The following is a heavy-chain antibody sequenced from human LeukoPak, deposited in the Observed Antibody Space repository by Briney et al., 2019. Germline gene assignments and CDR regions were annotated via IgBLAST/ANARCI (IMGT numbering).Heavy chain of an antibody. CDR3: AKDRCTNGIGCYYYYMDV. CDR1: GFTFDDYG. CDR2: IQYDGSNE. J-gene: IGHJ6*03. Sequence: GGSLRLSCAVSGFTFDDYGMSWVRQAPGKGREWVAYIQYDGSNEQYADSVKGRFSISRDSSKNILYLQMNSLRAEDTAVYYCAKDRCTNGIGCYYYYMDVWGKGTTVTISS. V-gene: IGHV3-30*02. D-gene: IGHD2-8*01.